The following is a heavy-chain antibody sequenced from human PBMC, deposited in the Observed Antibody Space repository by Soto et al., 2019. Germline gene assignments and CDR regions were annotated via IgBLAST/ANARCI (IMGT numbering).Heavy chain of an antibody. CDR3: AFNSGSGSYYFDY. V-gene: IGHV3-23*01. CDR2: ISGGGETT. CDR1: GFTFSSYA. Sequence: EVQLLESGGGLVQPGGSLRLSCAASGFTFSSYAMWWVRQAPGKGLECVSAISGGGETTYYADSVKGRFTISRDNSKNTLYLQMNILRAEDKAGYYCAFNSGSGSYYFDYLGQGTLVTVSS. J-gene: IGHJ4*02. D-gene: IGHD3-10*01.